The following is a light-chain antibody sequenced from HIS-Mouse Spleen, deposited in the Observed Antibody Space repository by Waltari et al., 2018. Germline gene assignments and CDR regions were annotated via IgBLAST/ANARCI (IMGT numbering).Light chain of an antibody. V-gene: IGLV3-27*01. CDR2: KDS. Sequence: SYELTQPSSVSVSPGQKARITCSGDVLAKKYARWFQQKPGQAPVLVIYKDSERPSGIPERFSGSSSGTTVTLTISGAQVEDEADYYCYSAADNSGVFGGGTKLTVL. J-gene: IGLJ2*01. CDR1: VLAKKY. CDR3: YSAADNSGV.